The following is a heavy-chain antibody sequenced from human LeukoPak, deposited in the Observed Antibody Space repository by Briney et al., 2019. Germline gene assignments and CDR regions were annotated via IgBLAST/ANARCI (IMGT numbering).Heavy chain of an antibody. Sequence: GASVKVSFKASGYTFTSYSMHWVRQAPGQGLEWMGIINPSGGSTAYAQKFQGRVTMTRDTSTSTVYMELSSLRSEDTAVYYCARDCSSTSCYGDLDAFDIWGQGTMVTVSS. V-gene: IGHV1-46*01. CDR1: GYTFTSYS. CDR3: ARDCSSTSCYGDLDAFDI. J-gene: IGHJ3*02. D-gene: IGHD2-2*01. CDR2: INPSGGST.